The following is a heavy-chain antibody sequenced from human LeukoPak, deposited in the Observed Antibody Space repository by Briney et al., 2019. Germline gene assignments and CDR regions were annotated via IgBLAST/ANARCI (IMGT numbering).Heavy chain of an antibody. D-gene: IGHD3-10*01. J-gene: IGHJ4*02. Sequence: GGSLRLSCAASGFTFDDYAMHWVRQAPGKGLEWVSGISWNSGSIGYADSVKGRFTISRDNAKSSLYLQMNSLRAEDTALYYCAKGGFGELLISSGFDYWGQGTLVTVSS. CDR1: GFTFDDYA. V-gene: IGHV3-9*01. CDR2: ISWNSGSI. CDR3: AKGGFGELLISSGFDY.